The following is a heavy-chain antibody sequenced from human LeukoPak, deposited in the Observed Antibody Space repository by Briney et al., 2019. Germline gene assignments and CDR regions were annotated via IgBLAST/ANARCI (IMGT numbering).Heavy chain of an antibody. CDR2: ISSSSSTI. D-gene: IGHD4-17*01. J-gene: IGHJ4*02. CDR3: ARGGPTVTTWGLFDY. CDR1: GFTFSSYS. Sequence: GGSLRLSCAASGFTFSSYSMNWVRQAPGKGLDWVSYISSSSSTIYYADSVKGRFTISRDNAKNSLYLQMNSLRDEDTAVYYSARGGPTVTTWGLFDYWGQGTLVTVSS. V-gene: IGHV3-48*02.